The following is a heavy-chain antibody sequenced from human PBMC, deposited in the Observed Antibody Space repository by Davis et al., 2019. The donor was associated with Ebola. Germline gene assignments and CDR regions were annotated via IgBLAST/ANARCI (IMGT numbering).Heavy chain of an antibody. CDR3: ARGRAGSFNWFDP. V-gene: IGHV1-8*01. D-gene: IGHD1-26*01. Sequence: AASVKVSCKASGYTFTSYDINWVRRATGQGLEWMGWMNPNSGNRGYVQKFQGRVTMTRNTSISTAYMELSSLRSEDTAVYYCARGRAGSFNWFDPWGQGTLVTVSS. CDR1: GYTFTSYD. CDR2: MNPNSGNR. J-gene: IGHJ5*02.